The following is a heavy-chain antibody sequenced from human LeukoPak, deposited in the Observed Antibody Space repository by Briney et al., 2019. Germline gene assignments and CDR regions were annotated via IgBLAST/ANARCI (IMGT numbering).Heavy chain of an antibody. CDR2: ISSSGSTI. J-gene: IGHJ6*03. D-gene: IGHD6-6*01. Sequence: GSLRLSCAASGFTFSSYEMNWVRQAPGKGLEWVSYISSSGSTIYYADSVKGRFTISRDNAKNSLYLQMNSLRAEDTAVYYCARAPRRKSIAARPYYYYMDVWGKGTTVTVSS. CDR3: ARAPRRKSIAARPYYYYMDV. V-gene: IGHV3-48*03. CDR1: GFTFSSYE.